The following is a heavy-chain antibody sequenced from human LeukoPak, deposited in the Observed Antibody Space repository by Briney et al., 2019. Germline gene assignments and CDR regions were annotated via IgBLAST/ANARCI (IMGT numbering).Heavy chain of an antibody. CDR1: GCTFTSYA. CDR2: INAGNGNT. D-gene: IGHD2-2*01. J-gene: IGHJ3*02. V-gene: IGHV1-3*01. Sequence: GASVKVSCKASGCTFTSYAMHWVRQAPGQRLEWMGWINAGNGNTKYSQKFQGRVTITRDTSASTAYMELSSLRSEDTAVYYCARVVPAALGTSGAFDIWGQGTMVTVSS. CDR3: ARVVPAALGTSGAFDI.